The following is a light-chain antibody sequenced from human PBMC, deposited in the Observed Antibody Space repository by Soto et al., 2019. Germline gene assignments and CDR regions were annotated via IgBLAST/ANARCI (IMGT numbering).Light chain of an antibody. Sequence: QSALTQPRSVSGSPGQSVTISCTGTSRDVGGYNYVSWYQQHPGKAPKLMIYDVSKRPSGVPDRFSGSKSGNTASLTISGLQAEDEADYYCCSSAGSYTVVFGGGTKVTVL. V-gene: IGLV2-11*01. CDR1: SRDVGGYNY. J-gene: IGLJ2*01. CDR2: DVS. CDR3: CSSAGSYTVV.